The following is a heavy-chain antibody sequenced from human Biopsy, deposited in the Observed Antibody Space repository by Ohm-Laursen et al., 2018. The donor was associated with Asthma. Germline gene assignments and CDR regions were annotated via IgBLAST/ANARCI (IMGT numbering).Heavy chain of an antibody. CDR3: AKDFRGIAVAGDRGFDY. V-gene: IGHV3-23*01. D-gene: IGHD6-19*01. CDR1: GFTFSSSA. Sequence: SLRLSCAACGFTFSSSAMSWVRQAPGKGLERVSAITGSGGTTYYADSVRGRFTISRDNSKSTLFLQMDSLSAEDTAVYYCAKDFRGIAVAGDRGFDYWGQGTLVTVSS. J-gene: IGHJ4*02. CDR2: ITGSGGTT.